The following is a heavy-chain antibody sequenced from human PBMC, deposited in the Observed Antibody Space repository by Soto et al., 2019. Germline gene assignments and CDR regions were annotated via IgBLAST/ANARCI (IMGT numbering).Heavy chain of an antibody. J-gene: IGHJ4*02. CDR3: ASGPAQWLAVVPPEGY. D-gene: IGHD6-19*01. CDR1: GFTFSTYA. CDR2: ISYDGSYK. V-gene: IGHV3-30-3*01. Sequence: QVQLVESGGGVVQPGGSLRLSCAASGFTFSTYAMHWVRQAPGKGLDWVAVISYDGSYKYYADSVKGRFTISRDNSKKTLDLQMNSLRGDETAVYYCASGPAQWLAVVPPEGYCGQGTLVTVSS.